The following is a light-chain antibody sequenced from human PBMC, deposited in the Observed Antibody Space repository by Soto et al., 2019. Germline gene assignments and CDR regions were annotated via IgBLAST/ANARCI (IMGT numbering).Light chain of an antibody. CDR2: GAS. CDR3: QQTYSTPNT. J-gene: IGKJ2*01. Sequence: DIQMTQSPSSLSASVGDRVTISCRASQSISNFLNWYQQKPGKAPKLLVYGASRLQGDVPSRLSGSGSGTDFTLTISSLQYEDFATYYCQQTYSTPNTFGQGTKVDI. CDR1: QSISNF. V-gene: IGKV1-39*01.